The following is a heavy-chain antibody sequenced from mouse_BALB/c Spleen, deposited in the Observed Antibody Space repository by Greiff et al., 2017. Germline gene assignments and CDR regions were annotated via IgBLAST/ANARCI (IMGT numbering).Heavy chain of an antibody. CDR3: ANYYGSSPYWYFDV. V-gene: IGHV1S34*01. CDR2: ISCYNGAT. Sequence: LVKTGASVKISCKASGYSFTGYYMHWVKQSHGKSLEWIGYISCYNGATSYNQKFKGKATFTVDTSSSTAYMQFNSLTSEDSAVYYCANYYGSSPYWYFDVWGAGTTVTVSS. CDR1: GYSFTGYY. D-gene: IGHD1-1*01. J-gene: IGHJ1*01.